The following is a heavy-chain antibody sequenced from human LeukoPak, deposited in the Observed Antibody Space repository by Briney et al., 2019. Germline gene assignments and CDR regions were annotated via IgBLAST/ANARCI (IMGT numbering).Heavy chain of an antibody. Sequence: TGGSLRLSCAASGITSSGTAMHWVRQASGKGLGWFGRIRSKGNNYATAYAASVKGRCTISRDDSKNMAYLGMSSLKTEATAIYYCTRYVDTAMAMGYWGQGTLVTVSS. CDR2: IRSKGNNYAT. CDR3: TRYVDTAMAMGY. J-gene: IGHJ4*02. V-gene: IGHV3-73*01. D-gene: IGHD5-18*01. CDR1: GITSSGTA.